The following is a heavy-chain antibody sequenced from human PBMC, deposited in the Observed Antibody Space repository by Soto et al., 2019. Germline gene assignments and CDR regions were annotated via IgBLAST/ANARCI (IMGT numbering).Heavy chain of an antibody. Sequence: TLSLTCTVSGGSISSYCWSWIRQPPGKALEWLALIYWDDDKRYSPSLKSRLTITKDTSKNQVVLTMTNMDPVDTATYYCAHSYCSSSSCYSGVLEYWGQGTLVTVS. D-gene: IGHD2-15*01. CDR2: IYWDDDK. V-gene: IGHV2-5*08. J-gene: IGHJ4*02. CDR3: AHSYCSSSSCYSGVLEY. CDR1: GGSISSYC.